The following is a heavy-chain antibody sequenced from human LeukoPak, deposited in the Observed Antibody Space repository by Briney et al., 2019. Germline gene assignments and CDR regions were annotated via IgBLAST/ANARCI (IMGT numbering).Heavy chain of an antibody. CDR3: AREGRGLPNDY. CDR1: GFTFSSYS. Sequence: RGSLRLSCAASGFTFSSYSMNWVRQAPGKGLEWVSSISSSSSYIYYADSVKGRFTISRDNAKNSLYLQMNSLRAEDTAVYYCAREGRGLPNDYWGQGTLVTVSS. J-gene: IGHJ4*02. CDR2: ISSSSSYI. V-gene: IGHV3-21*01. D-gene: IGHD3-10*01.